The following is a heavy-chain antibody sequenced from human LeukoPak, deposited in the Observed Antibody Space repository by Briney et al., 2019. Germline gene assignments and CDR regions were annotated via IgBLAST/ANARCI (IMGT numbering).Heavy chain of an antibody. J-gene: IGHJ3*02. CDR1: GFTFSSYS. CDR2: ISSCSSYI. Sequence: GGSLRLSCAASGFTFSSYSMNWVRQAPGKGLEWVSSISSCSSYIYYADSVRGRFTISRDNSKNTMYLQMNSLRAEDTAVYYCARRGRAAHAFDIWGQGTMVTVSS. D-gene: IGHD6-6*01. V-gene: IGHV3-21*01. CDR3: ARRGRAAHAFDI.